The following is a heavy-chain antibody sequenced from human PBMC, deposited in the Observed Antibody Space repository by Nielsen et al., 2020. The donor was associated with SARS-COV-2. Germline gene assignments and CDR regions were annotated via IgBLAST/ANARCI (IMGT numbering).Heavy chain of an antibody. Sequence: GESLKISCAASGFTFSDYYMSWIRQAPGKGLEWVSYISSSSSYTNYADSVKGRFTISRDNAKNSLYLQMNSLRAEDTAVYYCARGGCSGGSCHWYYYGMDVWGQGTTVTVSS. CDR2: ISSSSSYT. D-gene: IGHD2-15*01. J-gene: IGHJ6*02. V-gene: IGHV3-11*05. CDR3: ARGGCSGGSCHWYYYGMDV. CDR1: GFTFSDYY.